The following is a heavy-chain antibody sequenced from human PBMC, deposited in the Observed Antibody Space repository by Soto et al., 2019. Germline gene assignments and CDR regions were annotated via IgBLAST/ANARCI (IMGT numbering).Heavy chain of an antibody. CDR1: GFSLRISGVG. J-gene: IGHJ3*02. Sequence: QITLKESGPTLMKPTQTLTLTCTFSGFSLRISGVGVGWIRQPPGKAPEWLALIYWDDDKRYSPSLKSRLTITKDTSKNQVVLTMTNMDPVDTATYYCAHSATVSDAFDIWGQGTMVTVSS. CDR2: IYWDDDK. CDR3: AHSATVSDAFDI. D-gene: IGHD2-15*01. V-gene: IGHV2-5*02.